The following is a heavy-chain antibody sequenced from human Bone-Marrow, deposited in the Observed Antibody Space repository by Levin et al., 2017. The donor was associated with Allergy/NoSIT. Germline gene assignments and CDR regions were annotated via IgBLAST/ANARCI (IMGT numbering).Heavy chain of an antibody. CDR3: ARRNVLAPGEDWFDP. J-gene: IGHJ5*02. D-gene: IGHD7-27*01. CDR2: IYHSGST. Sequence: PSPTLSLPCGVSDDSIRSSNWWTWVRQPPGKGLEWIGEIYHSGSTNYNPSLKSRVTISVEKSKNQFSLKLSSVTAADTAVYYCARRNVLAPGEDWFDPWGQGTLVTVSS. CDR1: DDSIRSSNW. V-gene: IGHV4-4*02.